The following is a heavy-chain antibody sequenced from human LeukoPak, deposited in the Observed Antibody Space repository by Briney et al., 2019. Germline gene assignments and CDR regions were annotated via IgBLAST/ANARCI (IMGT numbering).Heavy chain of an antibody. CDR1: GFTFSIYA. J-gene: IGHJ4*02. Sequence: GGSLRLSCTASGFTFSIYAMGWVRQAPGKGLEWVSAITDSGGDTYHADSVKGRLTISRDNSENTLYLQMNSLRVEDTAVYYCAKGSSSSRPYYFDFWGQGTLVTVSS. CDR2: ITDSGGDT. V-gene: IGHV3-23*01. CDR3: AKGSSSSRPYYFDF. D-gene: IGHD6-6*01.